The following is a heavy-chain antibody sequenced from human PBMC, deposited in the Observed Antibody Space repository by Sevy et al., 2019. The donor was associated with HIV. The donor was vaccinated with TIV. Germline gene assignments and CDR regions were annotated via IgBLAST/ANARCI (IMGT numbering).Heavy chain of an antibody. CDR3: ARFNGDYADY. Sequence: SETLSLTCAVYGGSFSGYYWSWIRQPPGKGLEWIGAINHSGSTNYNPSLKSRVTISVDTSKNQFYLKLSSVTAADTAVYYCARFNGDYADYWGQGTLVTVSS. V-gene: IGHV4-34*01. D-gene: IGHD4-17*01. J-gene: IGHJ4*02. CDR2: INHSGST. CDR1: GGSFSGYY.